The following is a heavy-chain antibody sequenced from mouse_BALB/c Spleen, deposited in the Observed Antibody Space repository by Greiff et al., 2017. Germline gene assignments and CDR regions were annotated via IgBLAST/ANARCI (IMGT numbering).Heavy chain of an antibody. CDR1: GFNIKDTY. CDR2: IYPGGGYT. J-gene: IGHJ1*01. V-gene: IGHV14-3*02. Sequence: EVQLQQSGAELVKPGASVKLSCTASGFNIKDTYMHWVKQRPGHGLEWIGDIYPGGGYTNYNEKFKGKATLTADTSSSTAYMQLSSLTSEDSAVYFCAQLWYFDVWGAGTTVTVSS. D-gene: IGHD4-1*02. CDR3: AQLWYFDV.